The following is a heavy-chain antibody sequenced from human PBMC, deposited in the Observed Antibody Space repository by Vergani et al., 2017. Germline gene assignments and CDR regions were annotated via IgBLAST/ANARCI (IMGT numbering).Heavy chain of an antibody. V-gene: IGHV5-10-1*01. CDR3: ASSSPKGDDYGDYRYYYYGMDV. Sequence: EVQLVQSGAEVKKPGESLRISCKGSGYSFTSYWISWVRQMPGKGLEWMGRIDPSDSYTNYSPSFQGHVTISADKSISTAYLQWSSLKASATAMYYCASSSPKGDDYGDYRYYYYGMDVWGQGTTVTVSS. CDR1: GYSFTSYW. D-gene: IGHD4-17*01. J-gene: IGHJ6*02. CDR2: IDPSDSYT.